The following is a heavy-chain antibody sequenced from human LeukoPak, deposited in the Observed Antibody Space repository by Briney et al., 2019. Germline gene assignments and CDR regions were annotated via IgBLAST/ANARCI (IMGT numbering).Heavy chain of an antibody. CDR3: AKHFTYYYDSSGYPRDAFDI. CDR2: MYYSGST. V-gene: IGHV4-59*08. CDR1: GGSMSGYY. D-gene: IGHD3-22*01. Sequence: SETLSLTCTVSGGSMSGYYWSWIRQSPHKGLGWIGYMYYSGSTNDNTSLKSPVTISIDMSKNQFSLTLSSVTAADAALYYCAKHFTYYYDSSGYPRDAFDIWGQGTMVTVSS. J-gene: IGHJ3*02.